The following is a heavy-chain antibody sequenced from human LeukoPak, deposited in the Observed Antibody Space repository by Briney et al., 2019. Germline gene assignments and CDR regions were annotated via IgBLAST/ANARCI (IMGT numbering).Heavy chain of an antibody. Sequence: ASVKVSCKASGYTFTGYYMRWVRQAPGQGLEWMGWINPNSGGTNYAQKFQGRVTVTRDTSISTAYMELRRLRSDGTAVYYCARAKGNWNDAGNWFDPWGQGTLVTVSS. CDR1: GYTFTGYY. D-gene: IGHD1-1*01. CDR3: ARAKGNWNDAGNWFDP. CDR2: INPNSGGT. V-gene: IGHV1-2*02. J-gene: IGHJ5*02.